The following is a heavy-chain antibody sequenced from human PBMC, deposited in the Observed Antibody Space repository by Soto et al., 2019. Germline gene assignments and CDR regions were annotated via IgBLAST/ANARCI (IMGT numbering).Heavy chain of an antibody. D-gene: IGHD3-10*01. J-gene: IGHJ3*02. CDR1: GFTFSSSA. Sequence: EVQLVESGGDLVQPGGSLRLSCAASGFTFSSSAMHWVRQAPGKGLEYVSSISSDGGNTYYANSVKGRFTISRDNSKNILYLQMGSLRAEDMAVYYCARGRDVWDAFDIWGQGTMVTVSS. V-gene: IGHV3-64*01. CDR3: ARGRDVWDAFDI. CDR2: ISSDGGNT.